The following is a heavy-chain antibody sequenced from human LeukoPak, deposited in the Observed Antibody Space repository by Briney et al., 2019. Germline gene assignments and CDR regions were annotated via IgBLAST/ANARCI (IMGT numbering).Heavy chain of an antibody. J-gene: IGHJ4*02. CDR1: GFSVSATEVG. Sequence: SGPTLVNPTQTLTLTCSVSGFSVSATEVGLGWIRQSPGKALEWIAFISGNDEKRYTPSLRVRVSITKGTSKNQVVLTMMNMDPGDTATYYCVRGTVEGGFDHWGQGTLVSVSS. CDR3: VRGTVEGGFDH. D-gene: IGHD1-7*01. CDR2: ISGNDEK. V-gene: IGHV2-5*01.